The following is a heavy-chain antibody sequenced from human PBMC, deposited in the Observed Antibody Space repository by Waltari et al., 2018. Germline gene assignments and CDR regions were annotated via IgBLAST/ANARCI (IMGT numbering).Heavy chain of an antibody. V-gene: IGHV3-64D*06. D-gene: IGHD6-19*01. Sequence: EAQLVESGGGLVQPGGSLRLSCSASGSTFGGHALHWVRQASGKGPEYVSALSSNGATPYYADSVKGRFTISRDNAKNTLYLQMSSLRPEDTAVYYCVKAAVGTYAFDIWGQGTAVTVSS. CDR2: LSSNGATP. CDR3: VKAAVGTYAFDI. CDR1: GSTFGGHA. J-gene: IGHJ3*02.